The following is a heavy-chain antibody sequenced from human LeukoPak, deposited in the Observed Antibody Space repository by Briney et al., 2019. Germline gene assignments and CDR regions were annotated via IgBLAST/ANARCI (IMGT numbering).Heavy chain of an antibody. Sequence: GSLRVSCEASGYTLTSYGISWVRQAPGQGLEWMSWISGDKGNTNYAQKLQGRVTMTTDTSTSTAYMELRSLRSDDTDVYYCARDGYYGSGSYPTFPFDYWGQGTLVTVSS. J-gene: IGHJ4*02. D-gene: IGHD3-10*01. CDR2: ISGDKGNT. V-gene: IGHV1-18*04. CDR1: GYTLTSYG. CDR3: ARDGYYGSGSYPTFPFDY.